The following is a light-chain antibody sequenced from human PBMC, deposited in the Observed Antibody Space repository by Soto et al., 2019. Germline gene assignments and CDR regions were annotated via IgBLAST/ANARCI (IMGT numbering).Light chain of an antibody. CDR3: QQYKTYPLT. CDR2: DAS. Sequence: DIQMTQSPSTLSASVGGRVTITCRASETINTWLAWYQQTPGKAPTLVIYDASSLEGGVPSRFSGSGSGTEFTLTINSLQPDDFGTYVCQQYKTYPLTFGQGTKVEI. J-gene: IGKJ1*01. V-gene: IGKV1-5*01. CDR1: ETINTW.